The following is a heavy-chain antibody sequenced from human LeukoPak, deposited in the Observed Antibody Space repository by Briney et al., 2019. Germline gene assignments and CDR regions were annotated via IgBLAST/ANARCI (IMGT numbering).Heavy chain of an antibody. J-gene: IGHJ3*02. V-gene: IGHV3-33*01. CDR3: ARVPLWSSYGDPRRGAFDI. CDR1: GFTFSSYG. Sequence: GGSLRLSCAASGFTFSSYGMHWVRQAPGKGLEWVAVIWYDGSNKYYADSVKGRFTISRGNSKNTLYLQMNSVRAEDTAVYYCARVPLWSSYGDPRRGAFDIWGQGTMVTVSS. CDR2: IWYDGSNK. D-gene: IGHD4-17*01.